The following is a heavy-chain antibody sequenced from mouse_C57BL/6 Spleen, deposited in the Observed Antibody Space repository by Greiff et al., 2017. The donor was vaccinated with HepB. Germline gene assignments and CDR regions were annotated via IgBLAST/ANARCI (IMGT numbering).Heavy chain of an antibody. CDR3: VRTPHYGSSSVYAMDY. D-gene: IGHD1-1*01. CDR2: IRSKSSNYAT. V-gene: IGHV10-3*01. Sequence: DVQLVESGGGLVQPKGSLKLSCAASGFTFNTYAMHWVRQAPGKGLEWVARIRSKSSNYATYYADSVKDRFTISRDDSQSMLYLQMNNLKTEDTAMYYCVRTPHYGSSSVYAMDYWGQGTSVTVSS. J-gene: IGHJ4*01. CDR1: GFTFNTYA.